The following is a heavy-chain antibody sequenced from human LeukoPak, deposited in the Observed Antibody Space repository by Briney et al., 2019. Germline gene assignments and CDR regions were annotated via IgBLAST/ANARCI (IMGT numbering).Heavy chain of an antibody. CDR3: ARHALYYDSSGYDWYFDL. J-gene: IGHJ2*01. D-gene: IGHD3-22*01. V-gene: IGHV4-39*01. Sequence: PSETLSLTCTVSGGSISSSSYYWGWIRQPPGKGLEWIGSIYYSGSTYYNPSLKSRFTISVDTSKNQFSLKLSSVTAADTAVYYCARHALYYDSSGYDWYFDLWGRGTLVTVSS. CDR1: GGSISSSSYY. CDR2: IYYSGST.